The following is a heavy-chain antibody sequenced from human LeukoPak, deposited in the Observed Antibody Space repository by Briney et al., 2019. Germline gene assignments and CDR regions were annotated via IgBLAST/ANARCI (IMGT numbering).Heavy chain of an antibody. CDR3: VKTGGRNGGDS. J-gene: IGHJ4*02. CDR1: GFIFSDFY. CDR2: ISPTSSDT. Sequence: GGSLTLSCTASGFIFSDFYMSWIRQAPGKGLEWLSYISPTSSDTNYADSVKGRFFVSRDNARKSLYQQMNSLRAEDTAVYYCVKTGGRNGGDSWSQGTLVTVSS. V-gene: IGHV3-11*06. D-gene: IGHD3-16*01.